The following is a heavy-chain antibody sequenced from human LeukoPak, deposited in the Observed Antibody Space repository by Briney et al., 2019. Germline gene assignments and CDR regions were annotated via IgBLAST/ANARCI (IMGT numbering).Heavy chain of an antibody. CDR1: GYSISSGYY. CDR2: IDHSGST. CDR3: ARDSALAQAVMFDY. V-gene: IGHV4-38-2*02. J-gene: IGHJ4*02. D-gene: IGHD6-19*01. Sequence: SETPSLTCTVSGYSISSGYYWGWIRQPPGKGLEWTGSIDHSGSTYYNPSLKSRITISVYTSKNQFSLKLSSVTAADTAVYYCARDSALAQAVMFDYWGQGTLVTVSS.